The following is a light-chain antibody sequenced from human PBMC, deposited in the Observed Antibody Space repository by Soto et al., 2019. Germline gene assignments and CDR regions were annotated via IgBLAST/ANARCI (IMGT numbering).Light chain of an antibody. Sequence: QSVLTQPPSASGTPGQRITISCSGSSSNIGSHSVNWYQQLPGTAPKLLIYRSSQRPSGVPDRFSGSKSGTSASLAISGLQSGDEADYYCALWDDSLNGPVFGGETKLTVL. J-gene: IGLJ3*02. V-gene: IGLV1-44*01. CDR1: SSNIGSHS. CDR2: RSS. CDR3: ALWDDSLNGPV.